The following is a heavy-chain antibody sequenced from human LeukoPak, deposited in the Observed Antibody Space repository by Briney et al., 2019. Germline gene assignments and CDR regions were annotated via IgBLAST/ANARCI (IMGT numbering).Heavy chain of an antibody. D-gene: IGHD2-15*01. J-gene: IGHJ4*02. V-gene: IGHV1-46*01. Sequence: ASVKVSCKASGYTFTSYYMHWVRQAPGQGLEWMGIINPSGGSTSYAQKFQGRVTMTRDMSTSTVYMELSSLRSEDTALYYCARYRGRTGYFDYWAQGTLVTVSS. CDR2: INPSGGST. CDR3: ARYRGRTGYFDY. CDR1: GYTFTSYY.